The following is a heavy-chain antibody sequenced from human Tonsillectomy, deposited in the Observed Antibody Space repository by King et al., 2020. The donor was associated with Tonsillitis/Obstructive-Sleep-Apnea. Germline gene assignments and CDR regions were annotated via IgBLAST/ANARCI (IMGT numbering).Heavy chain of an antibody. J-gene: IGHJ4*02. CDR1: TFTFNGYW. V-gene: IGHV3-7*04. CDR2: INKDGTEK. Sequence: VQLVESGGGLVQPGGSLRLSCAASTFTFNGYWMTWVRQPPGKGLEWVANINKDGTEKYYVDSVKGRFSISRDNAKNSLYLQMDSLRAEDTAVYYCARGSGWLDYWGQGTLVTVSS. D-gene: IGHD3-10*01. CDR3: ARGSGWLDY.